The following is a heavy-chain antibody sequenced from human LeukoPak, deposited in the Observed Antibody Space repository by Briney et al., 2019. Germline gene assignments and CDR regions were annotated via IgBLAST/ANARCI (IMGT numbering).Heavy chain of an antibody. CDR2: IYHSGHT. Sequence: PSETLSLTCTVSGASVSSDYWSWIRQSPGKGLEWIGYIYHSGHTMSNPSLKSRVSLSLDTSNNQFSLKLSSVTAADTAVYYCARHVTDSSGYYYRPVPDAFDIWGQGTMVTVSS. D-gene: IGHD3-22*01. CDR1: GASVSSDY. V-gene: IGHV4-59*08. J-gene: IGHJ3*02. CDR3: ARHVTDSSGYYYRPVPDAFDI.